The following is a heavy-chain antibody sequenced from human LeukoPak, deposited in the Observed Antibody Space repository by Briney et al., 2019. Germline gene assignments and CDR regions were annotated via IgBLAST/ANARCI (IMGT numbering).Heavy chain of an antibody. D-gene: IGHD3-16*01. CDR2: IYCSGST. V-gene: IGHV4-39*01. Sequence: SETLSLTCTVSGGSISSSTYYWGWIRRPPGKGLEWIGRIYCSGSTYYNPSLKSRVTVSVDTSKNLFFLKLSSVTAADTAVYYCVRGSTLRHYQYWGQGTLVTVSS. J-gene: IGHJ4*02. CDR1: GGSISSSTYY. CDR3: VRGSTLRHYQY.